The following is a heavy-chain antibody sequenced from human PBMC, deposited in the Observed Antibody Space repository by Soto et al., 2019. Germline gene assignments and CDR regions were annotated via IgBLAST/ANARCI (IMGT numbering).Heavy chain of an antibody. D-gene: IGHD2-2*01. J-gene: IGHJ6*02. CDR2: IYYSGST. CDR3: ARDRECSSTSCPNYYYYGMDV. Sequence: QVQLQESGPGLVKPSQTLSLTCTVSGGSISSGGYYWSWIRQHPGKGLEWIGYIYYSGSTYYDPSLKSRVTISVDTSKNQFSLKLSSVTAADTAVYYCARDRECSSTSCPNYYYYGMDVWGQGTTVTVSS. V-gene: IGHV4-31*03. CDR1: GGSISSGGYY.